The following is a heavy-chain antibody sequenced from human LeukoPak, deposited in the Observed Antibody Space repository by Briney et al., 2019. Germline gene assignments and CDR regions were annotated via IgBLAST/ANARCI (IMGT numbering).Heavy chain of an antibody. Sequence: KPSETLSLTCAVYGGSFSGYYWSWIRQPPGKGLEWIGEINHSGSTNYNPSLKSRVTISVDTSKNQFSLKLSSVTAADTAVYYCARVLQLWLNWFDPWGQGTLVTVSS. V-gene: IGHV4-34*01. CDR3: ARVLQLWLNWFDP. CDR1: GGSFSGYY. J-gene: IGHJ5*02. D-gene: IGHD5-18*01. CDR2: INHSGST.